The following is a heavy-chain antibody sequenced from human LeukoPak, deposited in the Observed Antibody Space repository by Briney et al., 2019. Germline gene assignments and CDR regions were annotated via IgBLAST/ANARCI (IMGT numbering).Heavy chain of an antibody. Sequence: AGGSLRLSCAASGFTFSNYWMRWVRQPPGEGLVWVSRISSDGTTTTYADFVKGRFTISRDNAKNTLYLEMNSLRAEDTAVYYCARGYYYDSSAYGPFGAYWGQGTLVTVSS. J-gene: IGHJ4*02. CDR3: ARGYYYDSSAYGPFGAY. CDR1: GFTFSNYW. V-gene: IGHV3-74*01. D-gene: IGHD3-22*01. CDR2: ISSDGTTT.